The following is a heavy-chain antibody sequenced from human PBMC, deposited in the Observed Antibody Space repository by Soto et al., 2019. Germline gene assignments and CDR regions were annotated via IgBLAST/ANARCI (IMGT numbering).Heavy chain of an antibody. V-gene: IGHV4-59*01. CDR1: GGSISSYY. CDR2: IYYSGST. D-gene: IGHD1-26*01. J-gene: IGHJ4*02. CDR3: ARRYGGNFDY. Sequence: PSETLSLSYTVSGGSISSYYWSWIRQPPGKGLEWIGYIYYSGSTNYNPSLKSRVTISVDTSKNQFSLKLSSVTAADTAVYYCARRYGGNFDYWGQGNLVTVSS.